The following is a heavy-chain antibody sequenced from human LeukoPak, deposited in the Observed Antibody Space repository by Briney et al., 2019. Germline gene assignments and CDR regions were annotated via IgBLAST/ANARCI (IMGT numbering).Heavy chain of an antibody. CDR3: ARGGTVRNGMDV. D-gene: IGHD1-26*01. CDR1: GGSISSYY. CDR2: IYYSGST. V-gene: IGHV4-59*01. Sequence: SETLSLTCTVSGGSISSYYWSWIRQPSGKGLEWIGYIYYSGSTSYNPSLKSRVTISVDMSKNQFSLNLSSVTAADRAVYYCARGGTVRNGMDVWGQGTTVTVSS. J-gene: IGHJ6*02.